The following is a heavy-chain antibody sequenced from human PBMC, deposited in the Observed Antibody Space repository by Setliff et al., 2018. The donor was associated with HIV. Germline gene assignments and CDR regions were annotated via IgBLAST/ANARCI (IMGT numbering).Heavy chain of an antibody. CDR3: VKDASVSATNFYYFDV. CDR2: ISWFGRGI. J-gene: IGHJ6*03. Sequence: PGGSLRLSCETSGFPFDNFGFHWVRQAPGKGLEWVSTISWFGRGIYYADSVRGRFTFSRDSAKNSLHLQMNSLKLEDTATYFCVKDASVSATNFYYFDVWGKGTTVTVSS. V-gene: IGHV3-9*01. CDR1: GFPFDNFG.